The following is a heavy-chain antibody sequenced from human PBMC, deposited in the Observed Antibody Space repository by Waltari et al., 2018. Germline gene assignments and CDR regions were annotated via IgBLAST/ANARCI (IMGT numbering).Heavy chain of an antibody. Sequence: QVQLVQSGAEVKKPGASVKVSCKASGYTFTSYAMHWVRQAPGQRLEWMGWINAGNGNTKYSQKFQGRVTSTRDSSASTAYMRLSSLRSEDTAVYYCAKNYGDSRNPNLFDYWGQGTLVTVSS. V-gene: IGHV1-3*01. D-gene: IGHD4-17*01. CDR2: INAGNGNT. J-gene: IGHJ4*02. CDR1: GYTFTSYA. CDR3: AKNYGDSRNPNLFDY.